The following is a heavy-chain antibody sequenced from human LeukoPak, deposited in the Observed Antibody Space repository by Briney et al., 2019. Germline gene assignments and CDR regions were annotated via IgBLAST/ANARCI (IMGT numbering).Heavy chain of an antibody. Sequence: PGRSLRLSCAASGFTFSDYYMSWIRQAPGKGLEWVSYISSSGSTIYYADSVKGRFTISRDNAKNSLYLQMNSLRAEDTAVYYCASSWYGGSRFDYWGQGTLVTVSS. J-gene: IGHJ4*02. CDR2: ISSSGSTI. V-gene: IGHV3-11*01. CDR3: ASSWYGGSRFDY. D-gene: IGHD6-13*01. CDR1: GFTFSDYY.